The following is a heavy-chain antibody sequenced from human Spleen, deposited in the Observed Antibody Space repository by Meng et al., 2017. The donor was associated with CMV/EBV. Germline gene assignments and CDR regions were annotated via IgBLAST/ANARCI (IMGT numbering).Heavy chain of an antibody. Sequence: KVSCKGSGQSSTTYWIAWVRQMPGKGLEWMGIIYRGDSDTRYSPSFQGQVTISADKSISTAYLQWSSLKASDTAMYYCARHGDGYNFVDYWGQGTLVTVSS. V-gene: IGHV5-51*01. J-gene: IGHJ4*02. CDR2: IYRGDSDT. CDR1: GQSSTTYW. CDR3: ARHGDGYNFVDY. D-gene: IGHD5-24*01.